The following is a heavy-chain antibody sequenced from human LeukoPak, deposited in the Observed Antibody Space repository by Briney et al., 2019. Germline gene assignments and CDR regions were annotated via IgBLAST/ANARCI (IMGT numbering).Heavy chain of an antibody. CDR3: ARGSDFWSGHNWFDP. D-gene: IGHD3-3*01. CDR2: IIPILGIA. V-gene: IGHV1-69*04. Sequence: SVKVSCKASGYTFTGYYMHWVRQAPGQGLEWMGRIIPILGIANYAQKFQGRVTITADKSTSTAYMELSSLRSEDTAVYYCARGSDFWSGHNWFDPWGQGTLVTVSS. J-gene: IGHJ5*02. CDR1: GYTFTGYY.